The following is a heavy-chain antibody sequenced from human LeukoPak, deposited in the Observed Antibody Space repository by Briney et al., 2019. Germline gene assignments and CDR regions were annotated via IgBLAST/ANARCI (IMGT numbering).Heavy chain of an antibody. V-gene: IGHV1-18*01. D-gene: IGHD2-15*01. CDR3: ARDLYPLDIVVVVAATPADY. CDR2: ISAYNGNT. CDR1: GYTFTSYG. Sequence: GASVKVSCKASGYTFTSYGISWVRQAPRQGLEWMGWISAYNGNTNYAQKLQGRVTMTTDTSTSTAYMELRSLRSDDTAVYYCARDLYPLDIVVVVAATPADYWGQGTLVTVSS. J-gene: IGHJ4*02.